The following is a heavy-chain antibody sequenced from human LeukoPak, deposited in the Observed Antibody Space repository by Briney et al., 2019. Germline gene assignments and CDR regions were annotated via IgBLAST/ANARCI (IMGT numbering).Heavy chain of an antibody. CDR2: IKKDGSEK. D-gene: IGHD3-22*01. CDR1: GFTLSSYW. V-gene: IGHV3-7*01. J-gene: IGHJ3*02. CDR3: ARERCGIGYDGRNNAFDI. Sequence: GGSLRLSCAASGFTLSSYWMSWVRQAPGKGLEGVTNIKKDGSEKFYVDSVKGRFTISSDNAKNSLYLQMNSLRAEDTAVYYCARERCGIGYDGRNNAFDIWGQGTMVTVSS.